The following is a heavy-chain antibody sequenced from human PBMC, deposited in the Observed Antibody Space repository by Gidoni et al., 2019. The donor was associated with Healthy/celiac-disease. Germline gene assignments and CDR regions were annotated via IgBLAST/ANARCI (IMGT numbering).Heavy chain of an antibody. D-gene: IGHD3-10*01. V-gene: IGHV4-39*01. Sequence: QLQLQESGPGLVKPSETLSLTCTVPGGSISSSSYYWGWIRQPPGKGLEWIGSIYYSGSTYYNPSLKSRVTISVDTSKNQFSLKLSSVTAADTAVYYCARHGSGSYRGMDVWGQGTTVTVSS. J-gene: IGHJ6*02. CDR1: GGSISSSSYY. CDR2: IYYSGST. CDR3: ARHGSGSYRGMDV.